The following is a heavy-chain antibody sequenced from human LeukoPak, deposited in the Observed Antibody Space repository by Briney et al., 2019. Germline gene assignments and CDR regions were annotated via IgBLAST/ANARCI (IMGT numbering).Heavy chain of an antibody. D-gene: IGHD3-10*01. Sequence: SETLSLTCAVYGGSFSGYYWSWIRQPPGEGLGWIGEINHSGSTNYNPSLKSRVTISVDTSKNQFSLKLSSVTAADTAVYYCARRGYPYYYGSGSRNWFDPWGQGTLVTVSS. CDR1: GGSFSGYY. CDR3: ARRGYPYYYGSGSRNWFDP. V-gene: IGHV4-34*01. CDR2: INHSGST. J-gene: IGHJ5*02.